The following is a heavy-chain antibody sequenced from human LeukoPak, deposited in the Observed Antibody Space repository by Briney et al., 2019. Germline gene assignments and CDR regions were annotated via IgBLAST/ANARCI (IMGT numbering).Heavy chain of an antibody. CDR3: ARRQGRGGSYLLDY. J-gene: IGHJ4*02. CDR2: IYYSGST. CDR1: GGSISSSSYY. D-gene: IGHD1-26*01. Sequence: SGTLSLTCTVSGGSISSSSYYWGWIRQPPGKGLEWIGSIYYSGSTYYNPPLKSRVTISVDTSKNQFSLKLSSVTAADTAVYYCARRQGRGGSYLLDYWGQGTLVTVFS. V-gene: IGHV4-39*01.